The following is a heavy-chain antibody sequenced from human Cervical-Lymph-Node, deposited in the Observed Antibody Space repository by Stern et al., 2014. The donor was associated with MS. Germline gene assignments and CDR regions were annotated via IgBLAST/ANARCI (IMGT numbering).Heavy chain of an antibody. CDR1: GFTFDDYA. D-gene: IGHD3-10*01. J-gene: IGHJ4*02. Sequence: EVQLVESGGGLVQPGRSLRLSCAASGFTFDDYAMHWVRQAPGQGLEWVSGISWNSGSIGYADFVKGRFTISRDNAKNSLYLQMNSLRAEDTALYYCGGGYYYGSGSYDYWGQGTLVTVSS. V-gene: IGHV3-9*01. CDR2: ISWNSGSI. CDR3: GGGYYYGSGSYDY.